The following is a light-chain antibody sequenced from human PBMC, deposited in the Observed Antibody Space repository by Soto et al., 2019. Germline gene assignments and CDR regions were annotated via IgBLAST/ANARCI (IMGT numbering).Light chain of an antibody. CDR2: GAS. CDR3: QQYNNWPLT. J-gene: IGKJ4*01. Sequence: EIVMTQSPATLSVAPGERATLSCRASHRVSSYLAWYQQMPGQAPRLLIYGASTRATGIPARFSGSGSGTEFTPTINSLQSEDFAVYYCQQYNNWPLTFGAGTKVDI. CDR1: HRVSSY. V-gene: IGKV3-15*01.